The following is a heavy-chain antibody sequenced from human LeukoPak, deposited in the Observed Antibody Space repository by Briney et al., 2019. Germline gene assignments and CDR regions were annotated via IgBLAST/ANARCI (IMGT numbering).Heavy chain of an antibody. D-gene: IGHD2-2*01. Sequence: SETLSLTCTVSGDSLMSSPYYWGWIRQPPGKGLEWIGSAYYTGSTYYNPSFKSRVTISVDTSKNQFSLKLSSVTAADTAVYYCARVSDCSSTSCYSYMDVWGKGTTVTVSS. CDR3: ARVSDCSSTSCYSYMDV. CDR2: AYYTGST. J-gene: IGHJ6*03. CDR1: GDSLMSSPYY. V-gene: IGHV4-39*07.